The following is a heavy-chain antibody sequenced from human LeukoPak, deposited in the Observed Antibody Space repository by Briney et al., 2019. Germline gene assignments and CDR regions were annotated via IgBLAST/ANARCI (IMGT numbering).Heavy chain of an antibody. CDR3: ARASQRETYFNAFDI. CDR2: IDHTGNS. D-gene: IGHD1-26*01. Sequence: SETLSLTCAVYVGTFSGHYWSWIRQPPGKGLEWLGEIDHTGNSNYKSALKSRVTISVDTSKNQFSLELNSVTAADTAVYYCARASQRETYFNAFDIWGQGTMVTVSS. CDR1: VGTFSGHY. V-gene: IGHV4-34*01. J-gene: IGHJ3*02.